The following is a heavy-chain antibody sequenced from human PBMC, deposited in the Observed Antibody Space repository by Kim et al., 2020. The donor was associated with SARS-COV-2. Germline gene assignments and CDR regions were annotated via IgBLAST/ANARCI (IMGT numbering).Heavy chain of an antibody. CDR1: GFTFSSYG. D-gene: IGHD2-2*01. V-gene: IGHV3-33*01. CDR3: ARVFVNQHCSSTSCYESCYYYGMDV. CDR2: IWYDGSNK. J-gene: IGHJ6*02. Sequence: GGSLRLSCAASGFTFSSYGMHWVRQAPGKGLEWVAVIWYDGSNKYYADSVKGRFTISRDNSKNTLYLQMNSLRAEDTAVYYCARVFVNQHCSSTSCYESCYYYGMDVWGQGTTVTVSS.